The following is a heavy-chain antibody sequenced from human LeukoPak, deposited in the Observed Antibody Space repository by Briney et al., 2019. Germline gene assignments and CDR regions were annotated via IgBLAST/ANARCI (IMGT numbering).Heavy chain of an antibody. CDR2: VYGSGYT. CDR1: GGSISSYY. CDR3: AREASLAGFASGLGFNY. D-gene: IGHD6-19*01. Sequence: SETLSLTCTVSGGSISSYYWSWIRQPPGKGLEWIGYVYGSGYTNYNPSLKSRVTMSIDTSKNHFSLKLTSVTAADTATYYCAREASLAGFASGLGFNYWGQGILVTVSS. V-gene: IGHV4-59*01. J-gene: IGHJ4*02.